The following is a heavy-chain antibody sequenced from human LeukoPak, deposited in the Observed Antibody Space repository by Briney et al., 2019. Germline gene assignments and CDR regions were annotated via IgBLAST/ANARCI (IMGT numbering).Heavy chain of an antibody. CDR3: AREDDSSGYYYPNFDY. D-gene: IGHD3-22*01. CDR2: IYTSGST. V-gene: IGHV4-61*02. J-gene: IGHJ4*02. CDR1: GGSISSGSNY. Sequence: PSETLSLTCTVSGGSISSGSNYWSWIRQPAGRGLEWIGRIYTSGSTNYNPSLKSRVTISVDTSKNQFSLKLSSVTAADTAVYYCAREDDSSGYYYPNFDYWGQGTLVTVSS.